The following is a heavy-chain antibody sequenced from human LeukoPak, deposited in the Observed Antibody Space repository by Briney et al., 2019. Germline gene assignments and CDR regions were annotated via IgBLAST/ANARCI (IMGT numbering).Heavy chain of an antibody. V-gene: IGHV4-59*08. CDR1: GGSISNYY. J-gene: IGHJ4*02. CDR2: IHYSGST. Sequence: PSETLSPTCTVSGGSISNYYWSWMRQPPGKGLEWIGYIHYSGSTNYNPSLKSRVTISLDTSKNQFSLRLTSVTAADTAVYYCASTEWNYARWGQGTLVTVSS. CDR3: ASTEWNYAR. D-gene: IGHD1-7*01.